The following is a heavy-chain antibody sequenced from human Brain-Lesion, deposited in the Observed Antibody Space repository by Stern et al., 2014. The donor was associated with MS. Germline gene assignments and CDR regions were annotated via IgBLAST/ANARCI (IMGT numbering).Heavy chain of an antibody. CDR1: GYLFDDYW. Sequence: EVQLVQSGAEVKKPGESLKISCEASGYLFDDYWIGWVRQMSGRGLELVAIIFPRDSNTRYSPSVQGPVTISADKSISTAYLQWSSRKASDPAMYYCARSPATPSGYDRFDYWGQGALVTVSS. D-gene: IGHD5-12*01. J-gene: IGHJ4*02. CDR3: ARSPATPSGYDRFDY. CDR2: IFPRDSNT. V-gene: IGHV5-51*03.